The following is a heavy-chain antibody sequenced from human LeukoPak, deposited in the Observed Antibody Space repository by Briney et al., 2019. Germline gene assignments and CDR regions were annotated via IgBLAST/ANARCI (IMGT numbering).Heavy chain of an antibody. V-gene: IGHV4-31*03. CDR3: ARDFHGGCYFDL. D-gene: IGHD3-10*01. CDR1: GGSIASGGYY. CDR2: IYYSGTT. J-gene: IGHJ2*01. Sequence: PSQTLSLTCSVTGGSIASGGYYWSWIRQYPGGGLEWIGYIYYSGTTYYNPSLKSRVTRSIDTSKIHFSLKLTSVTAADTAVYYCARDFHGGCYFDLWGRGTLVTVSS.